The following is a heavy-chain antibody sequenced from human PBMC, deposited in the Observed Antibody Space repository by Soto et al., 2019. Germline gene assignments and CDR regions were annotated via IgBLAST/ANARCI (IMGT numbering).Heavy chain of an antibody. Sequence: QVQLVQSGAEVKKPGASMMLSCKASGYTFTGHHIHWVRQAPGQGLEWMGWINPNSGTTNYAQKFQDRVTMTRDTSISTAYMELRSLRSDDTAMYYCGREKLLGCPDYWGQGTLVTVSS. J-gene: IGHJ4*02. CDR3: GREKLLGCPDY. CDR2: INPNSGTT. V-gene: IGHV1-2*02. CDR1: GYTFTGHH.